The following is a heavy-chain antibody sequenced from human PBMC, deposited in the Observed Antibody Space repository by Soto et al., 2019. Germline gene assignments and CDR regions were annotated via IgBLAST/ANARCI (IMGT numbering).Heavy chain of an antibody. CDR3: ARELIVVVPHWWGPRINWFDP. CDR1: GGSFSGYY. Sequence: SETLSLTCSVYGGSFSGYYWSWIRQPPCKGLEWIGEINHSGSTNYNPSLKSRVTISVDTSKNQFSLKLSSVTAADTAVYYCARELIVVVPHWWGPRINWFDPWGQGTLVTVSS. V-gene: IGHV4-34*01. J-gene: IGHJ5*02. CDR2: INHSGST. D-gene: IGHD2-2*01.